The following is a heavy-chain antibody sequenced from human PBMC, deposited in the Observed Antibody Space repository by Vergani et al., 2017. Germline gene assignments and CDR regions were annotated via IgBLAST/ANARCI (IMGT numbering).Heavy chain of an antibody. V-gene: IGHV1-2*02. CDR1: GYTFTGYY. CDR2: INPNSGGT. D-gene: IGHD3-22*01. J-gene: IGHJ4*02. Sequence: QVQLVQSGAEVKKPGASVKVSCKASGYTFTGYYMHWVRQAPGQGLEWMGWINPNSGGTNYAQKFQGRVTMTRDTSISTAYMELRRLRSDDTAVYYCARDQXSTYYYDSSGYYTYWGQGTLVTVSS. CDR3: ARDQXSTYYYDSSGYYTY.